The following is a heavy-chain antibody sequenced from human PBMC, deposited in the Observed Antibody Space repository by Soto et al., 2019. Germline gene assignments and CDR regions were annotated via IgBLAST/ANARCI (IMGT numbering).Heavy chain of an antibody. D-gene: IGHD3-3*01. CDR3: ARDGPKQNQFLEVY. V-gene: IGHV1-69*13. Sequence: SVKVSCEASGGTFSSYAISWVRQAPGQGLEWMGGIIPIFGTANYAQKFQGRVTITADESTSTAYMELSSLRSEDTAVYYCARDGPKQNQFLEVYWGQGTLVTV. CDR1: GGTFSSYA. J-gene: IGHJ4*02. CDR2: IIPIFGTA.